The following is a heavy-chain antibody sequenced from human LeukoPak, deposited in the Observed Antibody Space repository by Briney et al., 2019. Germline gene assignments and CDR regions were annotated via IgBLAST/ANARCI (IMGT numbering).Heavy chain of an antibody. CDR3: ARAVVVTAYDF. Sequence: PSETLSLTCAVYGGSFSGYYWSWIRQPPGKGLEWIGEINHSGSNNYKLSLKSRDTISVHSPKNQFSLKLSSVTAADTAVYYCARAVVVTAYDFWGQGTLVTVSS. D-gene: IGHD2-21*02. CDR2: INHSGSN. CDR1: GGSFSGYY. V-gene: IGHV4-34*01. J-gene: IGHJ4*02.